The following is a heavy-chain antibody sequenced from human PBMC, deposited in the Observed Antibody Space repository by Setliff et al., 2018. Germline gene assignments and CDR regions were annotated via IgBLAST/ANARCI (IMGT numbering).Heavy chain of an antibody. J-gene: IGHJ4*02. V-gene: IGHV4-39*07. D-gene: IGHD6-6*01. CDR2: IYYSGTT. CDR3: ARGRNIAARLLDS. Sequence: SETLSLTCTVSGGSISSSDFYWGWIRQPPGKGLEWIGSIYYSGTTYYNPSLKSRVTISVDTSKDQFSLKVIPMTAADTAVYYCARGRNIAARLLDSWGQGTLVTVSS. CDR1: GGSISSSDFY.